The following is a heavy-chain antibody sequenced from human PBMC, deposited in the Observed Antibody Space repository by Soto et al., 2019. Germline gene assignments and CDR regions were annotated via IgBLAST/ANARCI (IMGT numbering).Heavy chain of an antibody. J-gene: IGHJ4*02. D-gene: IGHD1-20*01. CDR3: ARGLGREYQYNRNYFHLDY. CDR1: GFTVSSNY. Sequence: GGSLRLSCAASGFTVSSNYLTWVRQAPGKGLKWVSVLYPNGRAFYADSVKGRFTISTDSSQNSVYLQMNTLRAEDTAIYYCARGLGREYQYNRNYFHLDYWGQGTLVTVSS. CDR2: LYPNGRA. V-gene: IGHV3-53*01.